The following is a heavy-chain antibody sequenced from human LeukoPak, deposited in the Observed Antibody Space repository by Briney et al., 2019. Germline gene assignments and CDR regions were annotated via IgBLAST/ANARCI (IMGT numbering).Heavy chain of an antibody. V-gene: IGHV1-2*02. CDR2: INPNSGGT. J-gene: IGHJ6*03. D-gene: IGHD2-2*01. CDR3: ARPRVRGYYYYMDV. Sequence: GASVKVSCKASGYTFTGYYMHWVRQAPGQGLEWMGWINPNSGGTNYAQKFQGRVTMTRDTSISTAYMELRSLRSDDTAVYYCARPRVRGYYYYMDVWGKGTTVTISS. CDR1: GYTFTGYY.